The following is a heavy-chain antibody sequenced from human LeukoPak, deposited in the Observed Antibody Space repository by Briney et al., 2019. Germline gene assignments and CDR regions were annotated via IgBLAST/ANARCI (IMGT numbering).Heavy chain of an antibody. CDR2: IKSKTGGGTT. CDR1: GFTFSNAW. Sequence: GGSLRLSCAASGFTFSNAWMSWVRQAPGKGLEWVGRIKSKTGGGTTDYAAPVKGRFTISRDDSKNTLYLQMNSLKTEDTAVYYCTTDHLGPFDYWGQGTLVTVSS. J-gene: IGHJ4*02. CDR3: TTDHLGPFDY. D-gene: IGHD3-10*01. V-gene: IGHV3-15*01.